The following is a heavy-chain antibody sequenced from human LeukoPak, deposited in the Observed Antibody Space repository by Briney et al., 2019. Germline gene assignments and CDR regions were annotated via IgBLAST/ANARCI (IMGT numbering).Heavy chain of an antibody. CDR1: GGSISSYL. CDR3: ARGASYSGTFDY. CDR2: IFNSGST. J-gene: IGHJ4*02. D-gene: IGHD1-26*01. Sequence: SETLSLTCSVSGGSISSYLWSWIRQPPGKGLESIGCIFNSGSTNYNPSLKSRVTISVDTSKNQFSLRLSSVTAADTAVYYCARGASYSGTFDYWGQGTLVTVSS. V-gene: IGHV4-59*01.